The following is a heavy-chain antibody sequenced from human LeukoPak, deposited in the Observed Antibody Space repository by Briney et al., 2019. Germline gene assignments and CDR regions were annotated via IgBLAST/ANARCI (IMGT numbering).Heavy chain of an antibody. D-gene: IGHD1-26*01. V-gene: IGHV1-46*01. CDR3: ARDLVWDFTYYYYYYMDV. CDR1: GYTFTSYY. Sequence: ASVKVSCKASGYTFTSYYMHWVRQAPGQGLEWMGLINPTGGSTGYAQKFQGRVTMTRDMSTSTDYMELRSLRSDDTAVYYCARDLVWDFTYYYYYYMDVWGKGTTVTVSS. CDR2: INPTGGST. J-gene: IGHJ6*03.